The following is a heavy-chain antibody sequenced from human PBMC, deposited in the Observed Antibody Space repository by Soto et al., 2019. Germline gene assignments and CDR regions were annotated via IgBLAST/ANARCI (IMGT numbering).Heavy chain of an antibody. D-gene: IGHD1-20*01. J-gene: IGHJ4*02. Sequence: GGSLRLSCAASGFTFSAFFMSWVRQAPGKGLEWVAAINQDGGGAYYVDSVKGRFTISRDNARNPLYLHMNSLRAEDTAVYYCARESWFNWNYWGQGTLVTVSS. V-gene: IGHV3-7*01. CDR3: ARESWFNWNY. CDR2: INQDGGGA. CDR1: GFTFSAFF.